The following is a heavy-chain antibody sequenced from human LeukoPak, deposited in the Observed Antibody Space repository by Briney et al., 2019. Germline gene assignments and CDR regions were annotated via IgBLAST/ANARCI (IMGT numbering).Heavy chain of an antibody. CDR3: ARRQYSGYGYNWFDP. V-gene: IGHV4-30-2*01. CDR1: GGSISSGGYY. D-gene: IGHD5-12*01. CDR2: IYHSGST. Sequence: SETLSLTCTVYGGSISSGGYYWSWIRQPPGKGLEWIGYIYHSGSTYYNPSLKSRVTISVDRSKNQFSLKLSSVTAADTAVYYCARRQYSGYGYNWFDPWGQGTLVTVSS. J-gene: IGHJ5*02.